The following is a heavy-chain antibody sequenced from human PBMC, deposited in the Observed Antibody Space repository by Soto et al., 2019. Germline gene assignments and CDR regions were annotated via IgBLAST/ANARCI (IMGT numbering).Heavy chain of an antibody. D-gene: IGHD6-13*01. CDR1: GYDFTSYD. J-gene: IGHJ6*02. Sequence: SSVTVSFKSSGYDFTSYDINLVRQAYGRGIEWMGWMNPINGAAGSARTAQGRISITRNPATGPAYLQSTSLRSDASAVYYCGRGPSPRAPAGGTPYYYAMDVWGQGTTVTVSS. CDR3: GRGPSPRAPAGGTPYYYAMDV. CDR2: MNPINGAA. V-gene: IGHV1-8*02.